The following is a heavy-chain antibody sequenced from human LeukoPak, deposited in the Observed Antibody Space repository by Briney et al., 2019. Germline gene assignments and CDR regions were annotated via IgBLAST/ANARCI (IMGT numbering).Heavy chain of an antibody. CDR3: ARALLWFGDYGMDV. Sequence: APMKGSCQASGYNFNGHYIHLVRQAPGTRAEGVGWINPNSGGTNYAQKFQGRVTMTRDTSISTAYMELSRLRSDDTAVYYCARALLWFGDYGMDVWGQGTTVTVSS. V-gene: IGHV1-2*02. CDR1: GYNFNGHY. CDR2: INPNSGGT. D-gene: IGHD3-10*01. J-gene: IGHJ6*02.